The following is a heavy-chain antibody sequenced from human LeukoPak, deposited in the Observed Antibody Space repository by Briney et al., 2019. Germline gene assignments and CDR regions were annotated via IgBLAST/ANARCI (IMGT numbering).Heavy chain of an antibody. Sequence: GGSLRLSWAASGFTVGSNYMSWARKAPGKGLEWVSVIYSGGSTYYADSVKGRFTISRDNSKNTLYLQMNSLRAEDTAVYYCARDLADWGQGTLVTVSS. CDR1: GFTVGSNY. J-gene: IGHJ4*02. CDR2: IYSGGST. D-gene: IGHD3-16*01. V-gene: IGHV3-53*01. CDR3: ARDLAD.